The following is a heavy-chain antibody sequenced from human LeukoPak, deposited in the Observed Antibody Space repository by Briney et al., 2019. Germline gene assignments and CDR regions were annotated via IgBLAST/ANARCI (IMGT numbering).Heavy chain of an antibody. CDR1: GFSFSSHG. Sequence: GGSLRLSCAASGFSFSSHGMSWVRQAPGKGLEWVSAISGSGGSTYYADSVKGRFTISRDNSKNTLYLQMNSLRAEDTAVYYCANEVGPANIWGQGTMVTVSS. V-gene: IGHV3-23*01. CDR2: ISGSGGST. J-gene: IGHJ3*02. CDR3: ANEVGPANI.